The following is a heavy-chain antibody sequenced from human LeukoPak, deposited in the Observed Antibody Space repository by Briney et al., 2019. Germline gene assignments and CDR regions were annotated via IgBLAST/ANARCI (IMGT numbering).Heavy chain of an antibody. CDR3: ARDPPPRYYDSSGYYDVHYYYYYGMDV. J-gene: IGHJ6*02. CDR1: GFTFSSYW. CDR2: IKQDGSEK. D-gene: IGHD3-22*01. Sequence: GGSLRLSCAASGFTFSSYWMSWVRQAPGKGLEWVANIKQDGSEKYYVDSVKGRFTISRDNAKNSLYLQMNSLRAEDTAVYYCARDPPPRYYDSSGYYDVHYYYYYGMDVWGQGTTVTVSS. V-gene: IGHV3-7*01.